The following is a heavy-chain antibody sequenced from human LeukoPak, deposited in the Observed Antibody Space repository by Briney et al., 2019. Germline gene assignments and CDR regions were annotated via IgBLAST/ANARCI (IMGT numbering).Heavy chain of an antibody. V-gene: IGHV3-48*03. CDR3: ARNNDHSLHAFDI. J-gene: IGHJ3*02. Sequence: SGGSLRLSCAASGFAFSSYEINWVRQAPGKGLEWVSYISSIGSTIYYADSVKGRFAISRDNAKNSLYLQMNSLRAEATAVYYCARNNDHSLHAFDIWGQGTMVTVSS. CDR2: ISSIGSTI. CDR1: GFAFSSYE. D-gene: IGHD1/OR15-1a*01.